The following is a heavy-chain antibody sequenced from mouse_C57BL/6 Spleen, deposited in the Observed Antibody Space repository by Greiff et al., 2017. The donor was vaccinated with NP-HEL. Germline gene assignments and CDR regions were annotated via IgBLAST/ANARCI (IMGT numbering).Heavy chain of an antibody. V-gene: IGHV1-55*01. CDR1: GYTFTSYW. CDR3: AREGDYGPWYFDV. CDR2: IYPGSGST. J-gene: IGHJ1*03. D-gene: IGHD2-4*01. Sequence: VQLQQSGAELVKPGASVKMSCKASGYTFTSYWITWVKQRPGQGLEWIGDIYPGSGSTNYNEKFKSKATLTVDTSSSTAYMQLSSLTSEDSAVYYCAREGDYGPWYFDVWGTGTTVTVSS.